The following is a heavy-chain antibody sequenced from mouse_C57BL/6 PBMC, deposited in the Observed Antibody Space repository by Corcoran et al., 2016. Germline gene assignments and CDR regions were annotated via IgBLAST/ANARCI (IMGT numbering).Heavy chain of an antibody. J-gene: IGHJ1*03. Sequence: EVQLKQSGPELVKPGASVKISCKASGYTFTDYYMNWVKQSHGKSLEWIRDINPNNGGTSYNQKFKGKATLTVDKSSSTAYMELRSLTSEDSAVYYCARRITTVVATYCYFDVWGTGTTVTVSS. V-gene: IGHV1-26*01. CDR1: GYTFTDYY. CDR3: ARRITTVVATYCYFDV. CDR2: INPNNGGT. D-gene: IGHD1-1*01.